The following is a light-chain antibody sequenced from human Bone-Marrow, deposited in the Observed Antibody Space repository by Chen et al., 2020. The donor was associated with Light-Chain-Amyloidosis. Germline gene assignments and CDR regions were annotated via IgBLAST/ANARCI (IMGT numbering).Light chain of an antibody. V-gene: IGLV6-57*01. CDR1: SGSIATNY. J-gene: IGLJ3*02. CDR2: EDD. Sequence: NFMLTQPHSVSESPGKTVIISCTRSSGSIATNYVQWYQQRPGSSPTTVIYEDDQRPSGVPDRVSGSLDRSSNSASLTISGLKTEDEADYDCQSYQGSSQGVFGGGTKLTVL. CDR3: QSYQGSSQGV.